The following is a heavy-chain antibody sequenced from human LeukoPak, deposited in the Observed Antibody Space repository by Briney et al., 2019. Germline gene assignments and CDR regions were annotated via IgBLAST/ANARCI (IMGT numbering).Heavy chain of an antibody. CDR2: IYYSGST. D-gene: IGHD3-10*01. CDR3: ARQESGSGNYLSYFDY. Sequence: SESLSLAWTVACGSVSNYYWSWIRQPPGKGLGWIAYIYYSGSTNYNPSLKSRVTLSVDTSKNQFSLKLSSVTAADTAVYYCARQESGSGNYLSYFDYWGQGTLVTVSS. J-gene: IGHJ4*02. CDR1: CGSVSNYY. V-gene: IGHV4-59*08.